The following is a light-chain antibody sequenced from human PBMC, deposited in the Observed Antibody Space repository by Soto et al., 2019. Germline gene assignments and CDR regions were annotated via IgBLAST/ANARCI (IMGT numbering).Light chain of an antibody. V-gene: IGKV3-20*01. CDR2: DVS. CDR3: QQYGSSPET. Sequence: EIVLTQPPGTLSLSPGETATLSCRASQSVSSAYLAWYQQKPGQAPRLLIYDVSSRATGIPDRFSGSGSGTDFTLTVSRLEPEDFAVYYCQQYGSSPETFGQGTKVGIK. J-gene: IGKJ1*01. CDR1: QSVSSAY.